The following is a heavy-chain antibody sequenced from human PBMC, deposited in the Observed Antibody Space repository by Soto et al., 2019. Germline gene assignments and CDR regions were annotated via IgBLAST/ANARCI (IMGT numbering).Heavy chain of an antibody. CDR2: ISYDGGLQ. CDR1: GFTFSSYG. CDR3: VSDRGYGHASVPYS. V-gene: IGHV3-30*19. J-gene: IGHJ4*02. Sequence: QAQLVESGGGVVQPGRSLRLSCAASGFTFSSYGMHWVRQAPGTGLEWVAVISYDGGLQHYADSVKGRFTMSRDNSKNMVLLQMNSLRAADTAVYYCVSDRGYGHASVPYSWGQGTLVSVSS. D-gene: IGHD5-18*01.